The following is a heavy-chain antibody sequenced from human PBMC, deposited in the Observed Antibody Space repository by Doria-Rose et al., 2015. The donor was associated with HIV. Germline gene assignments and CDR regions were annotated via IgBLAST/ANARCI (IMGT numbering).Heavy chain of an antibody. CDR2: ISGDGDRT. V-gene: IGHV3-43*01. J-gene: IGHJ5*01. Sequence: VQLVQSGGGVKQPGGSLRLSCTASGFTFEDFNMHWVRQAPGKGLEWISYISGDGDRTHYSDSVRVRFTISRDNSGNSLYLQMTSLRTEDAGFYHFGKPYASIPEHLHSWGQGPLVTVSS. D-gene: IGHD2-2*01. CDR1: GFTFEDFN. CDR3: GKPYASIPEHLHS.